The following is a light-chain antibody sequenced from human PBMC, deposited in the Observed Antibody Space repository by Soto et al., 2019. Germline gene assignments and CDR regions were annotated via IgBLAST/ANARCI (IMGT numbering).Light chain of an antibody. CDR1: SEHTTDA. J-gene: IGLJ3*02. CDR3: QTWVTAFEAV. V-gene: IGLV4-69*02. Sequence: VLPQSSLTSASAVAAAKLTCTVTSEHTTDAITWHQLRPANGPRYLMRVTIDGSHSKGAGTPDRFSGSSSGAERYLTISNLQSEGLADYYCQTWVTAFEAVLRGG. CDR2: VTIDGSH.